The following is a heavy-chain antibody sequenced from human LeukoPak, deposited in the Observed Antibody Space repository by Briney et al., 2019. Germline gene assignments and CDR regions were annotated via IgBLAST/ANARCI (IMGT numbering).Heavy chain of an antibody. CDR2: INHSGST. D-gene: IGHD1-1*01. Sequence: PSETLSLTCAVYGGSFSGYYWNWIRQPPGKGLEWIGEINHSGSTSYNPSLKSRVTISVDTSKNQFSLKMSSVTAADTAVYYCARQSSTGLAYWGQGTLVTVSS. CDR3: ARQSSTGLAY. V-gene: IGHV4-34*01. J-gene: IGHJ4*02. CDR1: GGSFSGYY.